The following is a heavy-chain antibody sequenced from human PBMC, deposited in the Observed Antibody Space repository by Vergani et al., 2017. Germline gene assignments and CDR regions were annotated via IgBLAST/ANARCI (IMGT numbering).Heavy chain of an antibody. J-gene: IGHJ6*03. CDR2: IKQDGSEK. Sequence: EVQLVESGGGLVQPGGSLRLSCAASGFTFSSYWMSWVRQAPGKGLEWVANIKQDGSEKYYVDSVKGRFTISRDNAKNSLYLQMNSLRAEDTAVYYCARGTSCSSTSCYRFGYYYYYYMDVWGK. D-gene: IGHD2-2*01. V-gene: IGHV3-7*01. CDR3: ARGTSCSSTSCYRFGYYYYYYMDV. CDR1: GFTFSSYW.